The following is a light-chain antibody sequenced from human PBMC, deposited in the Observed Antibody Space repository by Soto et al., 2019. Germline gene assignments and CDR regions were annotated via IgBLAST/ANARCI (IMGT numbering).Light chain of an antibody. Sequence: DIHMTQSPSSLSASLGDRVTITFRASQSISGYLNWYQQKPGKAPNLLIYAASSLQSGVPSRFSGSGSGTDFTLTINSLHPEDFATYYCQQSYSTPITFGQGTRLEI. CDR2: AAS. CDR3: QQSYSTPIT. J-gene: IGKJ5*01. V-gene: IGKV1-39*01. CDR1: QSISGY.